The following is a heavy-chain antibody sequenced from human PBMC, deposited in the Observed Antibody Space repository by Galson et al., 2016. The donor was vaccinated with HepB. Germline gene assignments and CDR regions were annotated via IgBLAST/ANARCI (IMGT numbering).Heavy chain of an antibody. CDR1: GFTFSTYD. CDR3: ARGLRLRDSNVVVPPAPDY. D-gene: IGHD2-2*01. CDR2: ISRGGDDK. J-gene: IGHJ4*02. Sequence: SLRLSCAASGFTFSTYDMNWVRQAPGKGLEWVSFISRGGDDKYYTDSLRGRFTISRDDTKNSLYLQINSLTVEDTAVYYCARGLRLRDSNVVVPPAPDYWGQRTLVTVSS. V-gene: IGHV3-21*06.